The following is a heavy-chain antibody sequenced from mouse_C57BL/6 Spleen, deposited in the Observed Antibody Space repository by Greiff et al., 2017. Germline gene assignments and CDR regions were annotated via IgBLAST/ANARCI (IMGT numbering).Heavy chain of an antibody. Sequence: QVQLQQSGAELVRPGTSVKVSCKASGYAFTNYLIEWVKQRPGQGLEWIGVINPGSGGTNYNEKFKGKATLTADKSSSTAYMQLSSLTSEDSAGYCCARYDYYFDYWGQGTTLTVSS. CDR1: GYAFTNYL. V-gene: IGHV1-54*01. J-gene: IGHJ2*01. CDR2: INPGSGGT. CDR3: ARYDYYFDY. D-gene: IGHD2-4*01.